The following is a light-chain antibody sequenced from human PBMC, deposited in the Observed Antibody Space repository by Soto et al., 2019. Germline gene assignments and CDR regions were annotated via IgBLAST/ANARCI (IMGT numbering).Light chain of an antibody. CDR2: DAS. CDR3: QQYYAYPVS. J-gene: IGKJ1*01. CDR1: QGISTY. Sequence: AIRMTQSPSTVSASRGERVTITCRASQGISTYLAWYQQKPGKAPNLLIYDASSLQSGVPSRFSGSGSGTDFTLTISCLQSEDFATYYCQQYYAYPVSFGQGTKVDIK. V-gene: IGKV1-8*01.